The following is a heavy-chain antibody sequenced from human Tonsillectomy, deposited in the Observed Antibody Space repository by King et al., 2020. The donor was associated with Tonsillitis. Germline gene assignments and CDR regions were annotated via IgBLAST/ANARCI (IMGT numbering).Heavy chain of an antibody. D-gene: IGHD2-8*01. Sequence: VQLVESGAEVRHPGESLKISCKGSGYIFTSYWIGWVRQMPGKGLEWMGIIYPGDSDTRFSPSFQAHVTISADKSISTAYLQWRSLKASDTAMYYCARTLSMGAFDIWGQGTMVIVSS. V-gene: IGHV5-51*03. J-gene: IGHJ3*02. CDR2: IYPGDSDT. CDR1: GYIFTSYW. CDR3: ARTLSMGAFDI.